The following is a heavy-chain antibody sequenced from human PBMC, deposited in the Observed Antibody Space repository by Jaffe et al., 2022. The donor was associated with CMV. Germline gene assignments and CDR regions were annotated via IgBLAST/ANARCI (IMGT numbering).Heavy chain of an antibody. CDR1: GFTFSSYG. Sequence: QVQLVESGGGVVQPGRSLRLSCAASGFTFSSYGMHWVRQAPGKGLEWVAVIWYDGSNKYYADSVKGRFTISRDNSKNTLYLQMNSLRAEDTAVYYCARDYYLGIAVAGTGVLGYGMDVWGQGTTVTVSS. D-gene: IGHD6-19*01. CDR3: ARDYYLGIAVAGTGVLGYGMDV. J-gene: IGHJ6*02. CDR2: IWYDGSNK. V-gene: IGHV3-33*01.